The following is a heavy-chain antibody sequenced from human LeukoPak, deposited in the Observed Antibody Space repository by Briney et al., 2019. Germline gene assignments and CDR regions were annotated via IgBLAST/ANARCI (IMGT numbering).Heavy chain of an antibody. CDR2: ISSNGGGT. CDR3: VKERGGTTPRFDN. V-gene: IGHV3-64D*09. CDR1: GFTFTSYA. Sequence: GGSLRLSCSASGFTFTSYAMHWVRQAPGKGLQYVSAISSNGGGTYYADSVKGRFTISRDNSKNTLDLQMSSLRAEDTAVYYCVKERGGTTPRFDNWGQGTLVTVSS. D-gene: IGHD1-7*01. J-gene: IGHJ4*02.